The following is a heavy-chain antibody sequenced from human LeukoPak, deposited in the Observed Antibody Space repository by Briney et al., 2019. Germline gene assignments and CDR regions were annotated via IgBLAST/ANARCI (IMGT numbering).Heavy chain of an antibody. CDR2: IYYSGST. Sequence: PSETLSLTCTVSGGSISSSSYYWGWIRQPPGKGLEWIGSIYYSGSTYYNPSLKSRVTISVDTSKNQSSLKLSSVTAADTAVYYCARDPGIAVAGTHQDIWGQGTMVTVSS. V-gene: IGHV4-39*07. CDR1: GGSISSSSYY. J-gene: IGHJ3*02. D-gene: IGHD6-19*01. CDR3: ARDPGIAVAGTHQDI.